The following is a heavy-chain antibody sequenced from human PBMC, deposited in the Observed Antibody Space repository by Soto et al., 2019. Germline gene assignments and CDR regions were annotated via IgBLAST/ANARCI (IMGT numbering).Heavy chain of an antibody. CDR3: ARSYYDSSGYYYWVAFDI. CDR1: GYSFTSYW. J-gene: IGHJ3*02. Sequence: GESLKISCKGSGYSFTSYWIGWVRQMPGKGLEWMGIIYPGDSDTRYSPSFQGQVTISADKSISTAYLQWSSLKASDTAMYYCARSYYDSSGYYYWVAFDIWGQGTMVTVSS. V-gene: IGHV5-51*01. D-gene: IGHD3-22*01. CDR2: IYPGDSDT.